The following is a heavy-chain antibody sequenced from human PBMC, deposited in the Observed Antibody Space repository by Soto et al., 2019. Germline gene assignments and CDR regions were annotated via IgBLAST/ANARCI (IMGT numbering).Heavy chain of an antibody. V-gene: IGHV4-30-4*01. CDR1: GGSISSGDYY. J-gene: IGHJ6*02. D-gene: IGHD3-3*01. CDR3: ARALRSLYYDFWSGYHYGMDV. Sequence: SETLSLTCTVSGGSISSGDYYWSWIRQPPGKGLEWIGYIYYSGSTYYNPSLKSRVTISVDTSKNQFSLKLSSVTAADTAVYYCARALRSLYYDFWSGYHYGMDVWGQGTTVT. CDR2: IYYSGST.